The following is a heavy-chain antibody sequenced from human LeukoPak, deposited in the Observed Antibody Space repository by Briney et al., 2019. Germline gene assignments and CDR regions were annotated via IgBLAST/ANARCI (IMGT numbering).Heavy chain of an antibody. CDR2: ISYDGSNK. J-gene: IGHJ4*02. CDR1: GFTFSSYA. CDR3: AREIAAATLFDY. D-gene: IGHD6-13*01. V-gene: IGHV3-30*01. Sequence: GGSLRLSCAASGFTFSSYAMHWVRQAPGKGLEWVAVISYDGSNKYYADSVKGRFTISGDNSKNTLYLQMNSLRAEDTAVYYCAREIAAATLFDYWGQGTLVTVSS.